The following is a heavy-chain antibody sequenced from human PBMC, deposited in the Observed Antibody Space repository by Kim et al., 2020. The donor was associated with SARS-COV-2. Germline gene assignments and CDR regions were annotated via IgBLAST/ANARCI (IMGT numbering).Heavy chain of an antibody. CDR3: ARGYLSHWLLSADAFDI. Sequence: SETLSLTCTVSGGSISSSSYYWGWIRQPPGKGLEWIGSIYYSGSTYYNPSLKSRVTISVDTSKNQFSLKLSSVTAADTAVYYCARGYLSHWLLSADAFDIWGQGTMVTVSS. D-gene: IGHD3-9*01. V-gene: IGHV4-39*07. CDR2: IYYSGST. CDR1: GGSISSSSYY. J-gene: IGHJ3*02.